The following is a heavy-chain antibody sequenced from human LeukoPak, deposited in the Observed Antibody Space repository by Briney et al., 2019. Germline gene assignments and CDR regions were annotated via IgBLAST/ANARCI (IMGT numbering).Heavy chain of an antibody. V-gene: IGHV4-39*07. CDR1: GGSISSSNYY. CDR2: IYYSGST. Sequence: SETLSLTCTVSGGSISSSNYYWGWIRQPPGKGLEWIGSIYYSGSTYYNPSLKSRVTISVDTSKNQFSLKLSSVTAADTAVYYCARDSGWLQPNRPYAFDIWGQGTMVTVSS. J-gene: IGHJ3*02. D-gene: IGHD5-24*01. CDR3: ARDSGWLQPNRPYAFDI.